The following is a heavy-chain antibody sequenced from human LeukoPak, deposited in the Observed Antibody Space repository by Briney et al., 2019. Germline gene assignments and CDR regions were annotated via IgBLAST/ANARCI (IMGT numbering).Heavy chain of an antibody. Sequence: SETLSLTCTVSGGSISSSSYYWGWLRQPPGTELEWFGSIYCSGSSYYNPSLKSRDTISVDTSKNQFSLKVSSVTAADTAVYYCCTMITYYDSNDYWGQGTLVTVSS. V-gene: IGHV4-39*01. J-gene: IGHJ4*02. CDR3: CTMITYYDSNDY. CDR1: GGSISSSSYY. CDR2: IYCSGSS. D-gene: IGHD3-22*01.